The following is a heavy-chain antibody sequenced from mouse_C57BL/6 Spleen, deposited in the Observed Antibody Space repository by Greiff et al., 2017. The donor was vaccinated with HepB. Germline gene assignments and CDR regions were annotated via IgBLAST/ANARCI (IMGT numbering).Heavy chain of an antibody. D-gene: IGHD4-1*01. CDR3: ASKLGRNYAMDY. Sequence: VQLQQPGAELVKPGASVKLSCKASGYTFTSYWMHWVKQRPGQGLEWIGMIHPNSGSTNYNEKFKSKATLTVDKSSSTAYMQLSSLTSEDSAVYYCASKLGRNYAMDYWGQGTSVTVSS. CDR2: IHPNSGST. V-gene: IGHV1-64*01. J-gene: IGHJ4*01. CDR1: GYTFTSYW.